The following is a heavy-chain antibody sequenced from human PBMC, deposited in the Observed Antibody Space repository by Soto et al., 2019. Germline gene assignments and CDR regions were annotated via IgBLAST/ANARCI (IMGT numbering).Heavy chain of an antibody. CDR2: IYYSGST. CDR1: GGSISSYY. V-gene: IGHV4-59*01. CDR3: AKNKVPAALLGCSDP. D-gene: IGHD2-2*01. Sequence: PSETLSLTCTVSGGSISSYYWSWIRQPPGKGLEWIGYIYYSGSTNYNPSLKSRVTISVDTSKNQFSLKLSSVTAADTAVYYCAKNKVPAALLGCSDPWGRGPLFTVS. J-gene: IGHJ5*02.